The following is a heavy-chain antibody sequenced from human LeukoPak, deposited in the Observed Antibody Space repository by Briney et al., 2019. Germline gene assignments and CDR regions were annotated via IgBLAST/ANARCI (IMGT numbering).Heavy chain of an antibody. CDR2: INPNTGGT. Sequence: EASVKVSCKASGYTFSGYYMHWVRQAPGQGLEWMGWINPNTGGTNYAQKSQGRVTMTRDTSISTAYMEQSRLKSDDTAVYYCATLAGEHQVPFHYWGQGTLVTVSS. V-gene: IGHV1-2*02. J-gene: IGHJ4*02. CDR1: GYTFSGYY. D-gene: IGHD6-13*01. CDR3: ATLAGEHQVPFHY.